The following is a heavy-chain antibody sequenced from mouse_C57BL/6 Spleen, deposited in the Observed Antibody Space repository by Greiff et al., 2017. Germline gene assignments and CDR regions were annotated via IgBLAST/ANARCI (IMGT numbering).Heavy chain of an antibody. CDR2: INPSNGGT. Sequence: VQLQQPGTELVKPGASVKLSCKASGYTFTSYWMHWVKQRPGQGLEWIGNINPSNGGTNYNEKFTSKATLTVDKSSSKAYMQLSSLKSEDSAVYYWASGTAQATSAWFAYWGQGTLVTVSA. J-gene: IGHJ3*01. D-gene: IGHD3-1*01. CDR3: ASGTAQATSAWFAY. V-gene: IGHV1-53*01. CDR1: GYTFTSYW.